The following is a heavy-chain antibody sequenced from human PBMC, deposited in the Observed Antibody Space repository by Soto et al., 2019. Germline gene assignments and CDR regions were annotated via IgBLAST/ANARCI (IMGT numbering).Heavy chain of an antibody. D-gene: IGHD6-19*01. CDR3: ARGGGYSSGWGEVFDY. CDR1: GGTFSSYA. J-gene: IGHJ4*02. Sequence: SVKVSCKASGGTFSSYAISWVRQAPGQGLEWMGGIIPIFGTANYAQKFQGRVTITADETTSTAYMELSSLRSEDTAVYYCARGGGYSSGWGEVFDYWGQGTLVTVSS. V-gene: IGHV1-69*13. CDR2: IIPIFGTA.